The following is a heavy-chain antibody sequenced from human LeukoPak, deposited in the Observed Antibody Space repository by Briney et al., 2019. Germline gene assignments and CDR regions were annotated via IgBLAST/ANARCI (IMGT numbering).Heavy chain of an antibody. CDR3: ARDSNWNNGGFDY. Sequence: GGSLRLSCAASGFTFSSYWMHWVRQAPGKGLEWVSTSSGNGDSTYYGDSVKGRFTISRDNVKNPLHLQMSSLRAEDTAIYYCARDSNWNNGGFDYWGQGTLVTVSA. V-gene: IGHV3-23*01. J-gene: IGHJ4*02. CDR2: SSGNGDST. CDR1: GFTFSSYW. D-gene: IGHD1/OR15-1a*01.